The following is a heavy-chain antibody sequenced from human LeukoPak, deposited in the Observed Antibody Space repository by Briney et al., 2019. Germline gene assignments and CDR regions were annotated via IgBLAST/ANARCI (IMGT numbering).Heavy chain of an antibody. CDR3: ARDLVDGYPTVGGYFDY. Sequence: SVKVSCKASGGTFSSYAISWVRQAPGQGLEWMGGIIPIFGTANYAQKFQGRVTTTADESTSTAYMELSSLRSEDTAVYYCARDLVDGYPTVGGYFDYWGQGTLVTVSS. CDR2: IIPIFGTA. D-gene: IGHD4-23*01. CDR1: GGTFSSYA. J-gene: IGHJ4*02. V-gene: IGHV1-69*13.